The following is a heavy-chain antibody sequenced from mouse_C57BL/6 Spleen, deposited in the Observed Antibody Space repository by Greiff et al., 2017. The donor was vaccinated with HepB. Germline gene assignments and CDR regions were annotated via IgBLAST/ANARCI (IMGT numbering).Heavy chain of an antibody. CDR3: ASGLGAMDY. J-gene: IGHJ4*01. CDR1: GYSITSGYY. Sequence: EVKLLESGPGLVKPSQSLSLTCSVTGYSITSGYYWNWIRQFPGNKLEWMGYISYDGSNNYNPSLKNRISITRDTSKNQFFLKLNSVTTEDTATYYCASGLGAMDYWGQGTSVTVSS. D-gene: IGHD4-1*01. CDR2: ISYDGSN. V-gene: IGHV3-6*01.